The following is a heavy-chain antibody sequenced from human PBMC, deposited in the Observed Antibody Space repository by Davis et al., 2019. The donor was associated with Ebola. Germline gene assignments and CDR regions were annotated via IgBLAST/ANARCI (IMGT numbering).Heavy chain of an antibody. CDR3: ARRRVAPPNGMDV. CDR1: GGSISSYY. D-gene: IGHD2-15*01. V-gene: IGHV4-59*08. J-gene: IGHJ6*02. CDR2: IYYSGST. Sequence: PSETLSLTCTVSGGSISSYYWSWIRQPPGKGLEWIGYIYYSGSTNYNPSLKSRVTISVDTSKNQFSLKLSSVTAADTAVYYCARRRVAPPNGMDVWGQGTTVTVSS.